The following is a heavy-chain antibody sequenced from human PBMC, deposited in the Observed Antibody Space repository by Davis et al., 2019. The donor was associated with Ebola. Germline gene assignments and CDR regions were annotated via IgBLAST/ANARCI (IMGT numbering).Heavy chain of an antibody. CDR3: TTGAVEMLDS. V-gene: IGHV3-15*07. D-gene: IGHD5-24*01. CDR1: GFTFSHAW. Sequence: GESLKIPCAASGFTFSHAWMNWVRQAPGKGLEWVGRIKSKTDGGTIDYAAPVKGRFTISRDDSKNTLYLQMNSLKTEDTAVYYCTTGAVEMLDSWGQGTLVTVSS. CDR2: IKSKTDGGTI. J-gene: IGHJ4*02.